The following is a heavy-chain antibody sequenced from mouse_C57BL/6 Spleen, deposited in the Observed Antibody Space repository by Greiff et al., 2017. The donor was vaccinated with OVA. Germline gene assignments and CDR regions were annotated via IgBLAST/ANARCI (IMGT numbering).Heavy chain of an antibody. V-gene: IGHV2-6-1*01. J-gene: IGHJ1*03. D-gene: IGHD1-1*01. CDR2: IWSDGST. Sequence: VKLMESGPGLVAPSQSLSITCTVSGFSLTSYGVHWVRQPPGKGLEWLVVIWSDGSTTYNSALKSRLSISKDNSKSQVFLKMNSLQTDDTAMYYCARHYYYGSSNWYFDVWGTGTTVTVSS. CDR3: ARHYYYGSSNWYFDV. CDR1: GFSLTSYG.